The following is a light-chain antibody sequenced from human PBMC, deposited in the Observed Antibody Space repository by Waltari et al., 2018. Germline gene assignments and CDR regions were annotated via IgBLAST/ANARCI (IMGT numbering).Light chain of an antibody. CDR2: TAS. J-gene: IGKJ2*01. V-gene: IGKV1-39*01. CDR3: QQSYSHPQT. CDR1: QSVRIF. Sequence: THLPQSPYSLSASVGDRVSIACRASQSVRIFLNWYQQKSGRAPKLLIYTASTLQSGVPSRCSGSGSGTDFTLTISNLQPEDFATYYCQQSYSHPQTFGQGTKLEI.